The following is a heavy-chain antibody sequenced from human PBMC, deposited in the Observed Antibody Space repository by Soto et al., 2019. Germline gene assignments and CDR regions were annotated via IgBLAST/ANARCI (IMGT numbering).Heavy chain of an antibody. CDR2: ISAYNGNT. Sequence: QVPLVQSGAEVKKPGASVKVSCKASGYTFTSFGISWVRQAPGQGLEWMGWISAYNGNTNYAQKVQGRVTMTTDTSTSTAYMELRSLISDDTAVYYCARDTITVAGTSYYYGMDVWGQGTTVTVS. CDR1: GYTFTSFG. J-gene: IGHJ6*02. V-gene: IGHV1-18*01. CDR3: ARDTITVAGTSYYYGMDV. D-gene: IGHD6-19*01.